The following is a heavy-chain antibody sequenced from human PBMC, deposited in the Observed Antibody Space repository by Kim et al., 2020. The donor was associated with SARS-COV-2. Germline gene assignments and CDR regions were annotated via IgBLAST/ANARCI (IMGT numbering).Heavy chain of an antibody. CDR3: ARPHCSSTSCYSFNWFEP. D-gene: IGHD2-2*01. J-gene: IGHJ5*01. Sequence: SETLSLTCTVSGGSISSSSYYWGWIRQPPGKGLEWIGSIYYSGSTYYNPSLKSRVTISVDTSKNQFSLKLSSVTAADTAVYYCARPHCSSTSCYSFNWFEPRGPGTLVTVSS. CDR1: GGSISSSSYY. V-gene: IGHV4-39*01. CDR2: IYYSGST.